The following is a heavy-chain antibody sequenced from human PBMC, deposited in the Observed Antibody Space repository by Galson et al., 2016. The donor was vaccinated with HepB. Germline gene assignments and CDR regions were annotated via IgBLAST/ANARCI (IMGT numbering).Heavy chain of an antibody. Sequence: SLRLSCAASGFTFSNYAMTWVRQAPGKGLEWVSSLSGSGDKTYYADSVKGRFTISRDNFRNTLYLQVNSLGVEDTGIYYCAKGPYYDFWSGYYLDYWGQGTRVTVSS. D-gene: IGHD3-3*01. V-gene: IGHV3-23*01. J-gene: IGHJ4*02. CDR3: AKGPYYDFWSGYYLDY. CDR2: LSGSGDKT. CDR1: GFTFSNYA.